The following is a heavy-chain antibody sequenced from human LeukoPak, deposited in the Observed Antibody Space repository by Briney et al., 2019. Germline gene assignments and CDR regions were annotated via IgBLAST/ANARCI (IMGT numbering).Heavy chain of an antibody. CDR3: ARDAPCTTSTCYKQIDS. Sequence: PGGSLRLSCAASRFTLIRHEMNWVRQAPGKGLEWVSFISRSGRNTDYADSVKGRFTISRDDAKNSLYLQLNSLRADDTAVYYCARDAPCTTSTCYKQIDSWGQGTLVTVSS. CDR2: ISRSGRNT. J-gene: IGHJ4*02. CDR1: RFTLIRHE. D-gene: IGHD2-2*02. V-gene: IGHV3-48*03.